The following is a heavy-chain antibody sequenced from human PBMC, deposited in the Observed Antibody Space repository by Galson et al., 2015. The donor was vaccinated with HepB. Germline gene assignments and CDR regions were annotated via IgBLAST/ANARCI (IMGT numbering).Heavy chain of an antibody. CDR2: IYPGDSDA. CDR3: ARPRVVVTANTIGYYFDY. CDR1: GYSFTSYW. Sequence: QSGAEVKKPGESLKISCKGSGYSFTSYWIGWVRQMPGKGLEWMGIIYPGDSDARYSPSFQGQVTISADKSISTAYLQWSSLKASDTAMYYCARPRVVVTANTIGYYFDYWGQGTLVTVSS. J-gene: IGHJ4*02. V-gene: IGHV5-51*03. D-gene: IGHD2-21*02.